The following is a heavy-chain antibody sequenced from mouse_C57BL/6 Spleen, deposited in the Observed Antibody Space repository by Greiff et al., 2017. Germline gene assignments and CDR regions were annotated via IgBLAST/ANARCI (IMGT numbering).Heavy chain of an antibody. CDR3: ARNDYGSSYAMDY. D-gene: IGHD1-1*01. CDR2: IYPRSGNT. J-gene: IGHJ4*01. Sequence: VKLQESGAELARPGASVKLSCKASGYTFTSYGLSWVKQRTGQGLEWIGEIYPRSGNTYYNEKFKGKATLTADKSSSTAYMELRSLTSEDSAVYFCARNDYGSSYAMDYWGQGTSVTVSS. V-gene: IGHV1-81*01. CDR1: GYTFTSYG.